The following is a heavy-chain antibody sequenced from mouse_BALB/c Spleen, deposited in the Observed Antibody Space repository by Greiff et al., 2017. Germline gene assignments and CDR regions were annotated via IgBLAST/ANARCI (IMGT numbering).Heavy chain of an antibody. CDR1: GYTFTSYT. Sequence: QVQLQQSAAELARPGASVKMSCKASGYTFTSYTMHWVKQRPGQGLEWIGYINPSSGYTEYNQKFKDKTTLTADKSSSTAYMQLSSLTSEDSAVYYCARGYYGSSPFDYWGQGTTLTVSS. CDR2: INPSSGYT. V-gene: IGHV1-4*02. J-gene: IGHJ2*01. CDR3: ARGYYGSSPFDY. D-gene: IGHD1-1*01.